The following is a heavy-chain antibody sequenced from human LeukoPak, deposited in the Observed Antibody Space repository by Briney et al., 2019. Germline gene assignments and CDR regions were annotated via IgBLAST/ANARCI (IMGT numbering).Heavy chain of an antibody. V-gene: IGHV3-30-3*02. CDR3: AKPEALGYFDY. CDR1: GFTFSSYA. CDR2: ISYDGSNK. D-gene: IGHD1-14*01. J-gene: IGHJ4*02. Sequence: GGSLRLSCAASGFTFSSYAMHWVRQAPGKGLEWVAVISYDGSNKYYADSVKGRFTISRDNSKNTLYLQMNSLRAEDTAVYYCAKPEALGYFDYWGQGTLVTVSS.